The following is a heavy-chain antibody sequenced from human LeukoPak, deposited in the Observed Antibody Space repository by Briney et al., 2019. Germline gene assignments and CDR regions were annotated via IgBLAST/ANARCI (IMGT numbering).Heavy chain of an antibody. D-gene: IGHD4-23*01. CDR2: LYYNGNT. V-gene: IGHV4-39*02. CDR1: GGSFSNNYN. Sequence: PSETLSLTCTVSGGSFSNNYNWDWIRQPPGKGLEWIGSLYYNGNTYYNPSLKSRLTISVDTSKSHFSLQLRSVTDEDTAVYFCTRSSDFGGYYFYYYMDVWGKGTTVSVSS. CDR3: TRSSDFGGYYFYYYMDV. J-gene: IGHJ6*03.